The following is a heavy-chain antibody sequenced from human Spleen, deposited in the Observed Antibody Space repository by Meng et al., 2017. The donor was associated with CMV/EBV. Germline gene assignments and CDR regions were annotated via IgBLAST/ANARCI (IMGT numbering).Heavy chain of an antibody. CDR2: IGITSDTI. CDR1: GFTFSDYY. CDR3: ARDLGWFDP. J-gene: IGHJ5*02. Sequence: LRIYCAASGFTFSDYYMGWIRQAPGKGLEWISFIGITSDTIYYADSVKGRFTISRDNAKNSLSLHMSNLRAEDTAVYYCARDLGWFDPWGQGTLVTVSS. V-gene: IGHV3-11*01.